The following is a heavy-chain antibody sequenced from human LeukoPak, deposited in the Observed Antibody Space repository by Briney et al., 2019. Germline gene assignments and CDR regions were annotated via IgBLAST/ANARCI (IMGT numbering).Heavy chain of an antibody. Sequence: GGSLRLSCAASGFTFNSYGMHWVRQAPCKGLDWVAFIRYDGSIKHYADSVKGRFTISRDNSKNTVCMQMNSLRPEDTAVYYCGKGSSTSGCPDYWGQGTLVTVSS. V-gene: IGHV3-30*02. CDR1: GFTFNSYG. D-gene: IGHD6-19*01. CDR2: IRYDGSIK. CDR3: GKGSSTSGCPDY. J-gene: IGHJ4*02.